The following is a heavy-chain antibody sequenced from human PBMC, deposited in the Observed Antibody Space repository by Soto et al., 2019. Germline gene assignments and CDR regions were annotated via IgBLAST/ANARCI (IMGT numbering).Heavy chain of an antibody. CDR3: ARGIVVVVAATQYFDY. CDR2: IYHSGST. J-gene: IGHJ4*02. CDR1: GGSISSGGYS. Sequence: SETLSLTCAVSGGSISSGGYSWSWIRQPPGKGLEWIGYIYHSGSTYYNPSLKSRVTISVDRSKNQFSLKLSSVTAADTAVYYCARGIVVVVAATQYFDYWGQGTLVTVSS. D-gene: IGHD2-15*01. V-gene: IGHV4-30-2*01.